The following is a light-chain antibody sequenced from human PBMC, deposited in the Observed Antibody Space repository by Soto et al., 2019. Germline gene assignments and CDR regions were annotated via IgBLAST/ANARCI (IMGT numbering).Light chain of an antibody. Sequence: VLTQSPGTLSLSPGERATLSCRASQSISNNYLAWYQQKPGQAPRLVIYGASNRATGIPDRFSGGGSGTDFTLTISRLEPEDFAVYYCQQFSSYPLTFGGGTKVDIK. J-gene: IGKJ4*01. CDR2: GAS. CDR3: QQFSSYPLT. V-gene: IGKV3-20*01. CDR1: QSISNNY.